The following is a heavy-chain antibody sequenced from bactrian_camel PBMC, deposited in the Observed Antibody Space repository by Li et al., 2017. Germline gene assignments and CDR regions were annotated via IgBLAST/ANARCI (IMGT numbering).Heavy chain of an antibody. CDR2: TKSGGGNT. CDR1: GFTVSNDD. V-gene: IGHV3S40*01. J-gene: IGHJ4*01. Sequence: QLVESGGGVVQPGGSLRLSCAASGFTVSNDDMSWIRQAPGKGLEWVSTKSGGGNTYYADSVKGRFTISQDNSKNTLYLQMNSLKPDDTAVYYCVAEMLGGSCEGYYSQGTQVTVS. D-gene: IGHD2*01.